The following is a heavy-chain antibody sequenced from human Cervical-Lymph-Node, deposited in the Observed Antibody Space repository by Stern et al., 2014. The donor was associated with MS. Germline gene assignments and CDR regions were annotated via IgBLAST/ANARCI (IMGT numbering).Heavy chain of an antibody. V-gene: IGHV1-8*01. CDR3: AGSVPSTGEAFDV. CDR1: GYTLTSYD. CDR2: MNPRSGNT. Sequence: VQLGESGSAVKKPGASVTVSCKASGYTLTSYDINWVRQATAPGLEWEGWMNPRSGNTGYAQKFQGRVTRTRNTSISTAYMEVSSLRSEDAAVYYCAGSVPSTGEAFDVWGQGTLVTVSS. J-gene: IGHJ3*01. D-gene: IGHD1-1*01.